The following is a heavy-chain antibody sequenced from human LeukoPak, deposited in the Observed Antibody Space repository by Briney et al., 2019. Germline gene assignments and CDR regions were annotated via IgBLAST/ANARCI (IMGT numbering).Heavy chain of an antibody. CDR2: ISSSGSTI. J-gene: IGHJ6*04. Sequence: GGSLRLSCAASGFTFSSYSMNWVRQAPGKGLEWVSYISSSGSTIYYADSVKGRFTISRDNAKNSLYLQMNRLSAEDTAVYYWAERGINNIGGVWGKGTTVTISS. CDR3: AERGINNIGGV. V-gene: IGHV3-48*04. CDR1: GFTFSSYS. D-gene: IGHD2-15*01.